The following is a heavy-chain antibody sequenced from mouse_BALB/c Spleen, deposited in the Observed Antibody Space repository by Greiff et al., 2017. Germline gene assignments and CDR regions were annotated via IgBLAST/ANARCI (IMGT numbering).Heavy chain of an antibody. Sequence: VHLVESGPGLVAPSQSLSITCTVSGFSLTSYDISWIRQPPGKGLEWLGVIWTGGGTNYNSAFMSRLSISKDNSKSQVFLKMNSLQTDDTAIYYCVRDWAYYAMDYWGQGTSVTVSS. J-gene: IGHJ4*01. CDR1: GFSLTSYD. V-gene: IGHV2-9-2*01. CDR2: IWTGGGT. CDR3: VRDWAYYAMDY.